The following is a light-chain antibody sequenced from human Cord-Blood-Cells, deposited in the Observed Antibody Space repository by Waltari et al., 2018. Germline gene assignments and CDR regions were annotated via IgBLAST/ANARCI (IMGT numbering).Light chain of an antibody. Sequence: NFMLTQPHSVSESPGKTVTISCTGSSGSIASNYVQWYQQRPGSVPTTVIYEDNQRPSGVPDRFSGSIDSSSNSASLTISGLKTEDEADDYCQSYDSSNHWVFGGGTKLTVL. J-gene: IGLJ3*02. CDR2: EDN. V-gene: IGLV6-57*02. CDR3: QSYDSSNHWV. CDR1: SGSIASNY.